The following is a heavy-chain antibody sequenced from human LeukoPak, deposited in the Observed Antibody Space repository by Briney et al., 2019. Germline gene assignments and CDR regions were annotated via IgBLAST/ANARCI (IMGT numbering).Heavy chain of an antibody. Sequence: GASVKVSCKASGYTFTRYDINWVRQATGQGLEWMGWMNPNSGNTSYAQKFQGRVTMTRNTSISTAYMELSSLRSEDTAVYYCARGRRFSNWESYYYYYYMDVWGKGTTVTVSS. CDR1: GYTFTRYD. J-gene: IGHJ6*03. D-gene: IGHD7-27*01. CDR3: ARGRRFSNWESYYYYYYMDV. CDR2: MNPNSGNT. V-gene: IGHV1-8*01.